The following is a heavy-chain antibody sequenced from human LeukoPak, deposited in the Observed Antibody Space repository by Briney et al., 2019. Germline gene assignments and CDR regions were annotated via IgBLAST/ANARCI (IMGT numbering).Heavy chain of an antibody. CDR3: AKAVAARGWFDP. CDR1: GGSISSYY. Sequence: PSESLSLTCTVSGGSISSYYWSWIRQPPGKGLEWIGYIYYSGSTNYNPSLKSRVTISVDTSKNQFSLKLSSVTAADTAVYYCAKAVAARGWFDPWGQGTLVTASS. D-gene: IGHD6-19*01. V-gene: IGHV4-59*01. J-gene: IGHJ5*02. CDR2: IYYSGST.